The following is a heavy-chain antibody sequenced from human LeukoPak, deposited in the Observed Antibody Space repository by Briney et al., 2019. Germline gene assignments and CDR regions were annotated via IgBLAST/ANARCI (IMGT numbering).Heavy chain of an antibody. D-gene: IGHD2-2*01. Sequence: GGSLRLSCAASGFTFSSYEMNWVRQAPGKGLEWVSYISSSGSTIYYADSVKGRFTISRDNAKNSLYLQMNNLRAEDTAVYYCARVPHGADIVVVPPVIPYWGQGTLVTVSS. J-gene: IGHJ4*02. V-gene: IGHV3-48*03. CDR1: GFTFSSYE. CDR3: ARVPHGADIVVVPPVIPY. CDR2: ISSSGSTI.